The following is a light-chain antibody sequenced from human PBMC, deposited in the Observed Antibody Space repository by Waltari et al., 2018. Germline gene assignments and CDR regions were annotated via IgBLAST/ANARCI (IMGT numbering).Light chain of an antibody. J-gene: IGLJ2*01. CDR3: SSYTSSSTLVV. Sequence: QSALTQPASVSGSPGQSITISCTGTSSDVGGYNYVSWYQQHPGKAPKLMIYEVRNRPSGVSSRFAGSKSGNTASLTISGLQAEDEADYYCSSYTSSSTLVVFGGGTKLTVL. CDR1: SSDVGGYNY. CDR2: EVR. V-gene: IGLV2-14*01.